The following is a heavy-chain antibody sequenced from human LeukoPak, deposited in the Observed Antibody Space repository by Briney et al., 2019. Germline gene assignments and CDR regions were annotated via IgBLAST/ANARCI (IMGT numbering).Heavy chain of an antibody. Sequence: GGSLRLSCAASGFTFNSYGMSWVRRAPGKGLEWVSTIRDSGDRTYYADSVKGRFTISRDNSKNTLSLQMNSLRVEDTAMYFCAKDIQLSTWGLGTMVTVSS. CDR3: AKDIQLST. CDR2: IRDSGDRT. D-gene: IGHD5-24*01. J-gene: IGHJ3*01. V-gene: IGHV3-23*01. CDR1: GFTFNSYG.